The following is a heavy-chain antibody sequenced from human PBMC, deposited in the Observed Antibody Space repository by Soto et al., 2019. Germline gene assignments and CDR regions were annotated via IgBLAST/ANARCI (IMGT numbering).Heavy chain of an antibody. CDR2: IRSKANSYAT. V-gene: IGHV3-73*01. CDR3: TRPSHSYCSGGSLSSYNFFMDV. CDR1: GFTFSGSA. J-gene: IGHJ6*03. D-gene: IGHD2-15*01. Sequence: GGSLRLSCAASGFTFSGSAMHWVRQASGKGLEWVGRIRSKANSYATASAASVKGSFTISRDDSKNTTYLQMNSLKTYDTAVYYCTRPSHSYCSGGSLSSYNFFMDVWGKGTTGTVSS.